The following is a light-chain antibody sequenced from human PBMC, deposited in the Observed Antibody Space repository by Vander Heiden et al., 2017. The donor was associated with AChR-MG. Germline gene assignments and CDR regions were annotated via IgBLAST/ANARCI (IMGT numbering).Light chain of an antibody. CDR1: QTVNSNY. CDR3: QQDGSSPLT. Sequence: EIVLTQSPGTLSLSPGERATLSCRASQTVNSNYLAWYQQRPGQAPRLLIYGASNRATGITDKFSGSGSGTDFTLTITRLEPEDIAVYYCQQDGSSPLTFGGGTKVEI. J-gene: IGKJ4*01. V-gene: IGKV3-20*01. CDR2: GAS.